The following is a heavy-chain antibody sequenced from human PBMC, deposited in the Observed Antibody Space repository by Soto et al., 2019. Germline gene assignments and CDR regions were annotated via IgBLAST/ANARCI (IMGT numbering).Heavy chain of an antibody. CDR1: GYTFTSYA. J-gene: IGHJ6*02. CDR2: INAGNGNT. CDR3: ARGAYYYGSGSYAHYYYYYYGMYX. Sequence: ASVKVSCKAAGYTFTSYAMHWVRQAPGQRLEWMGFINAGNGNTKYSQKFQGRVTITRDTSASTAYMELSSLRSEDTAVYYCARGAYYYGSGSYAHYYYYYYGMYXWGQVTIVTVS. D-gene: IGHD3-10*01. V-gene: IGHV1-3*01.